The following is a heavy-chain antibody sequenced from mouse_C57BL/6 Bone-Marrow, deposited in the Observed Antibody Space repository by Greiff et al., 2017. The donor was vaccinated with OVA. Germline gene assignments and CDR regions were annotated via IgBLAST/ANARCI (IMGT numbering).Heavy chain of an antibody. D-gene: IGHD2-2*01. V-gene: IGHV1-63*01. J-gene: IGHJ2*01. Sequence: VKVVESGAELVRPGTSVKMSCKASGYTFTNYWIGWAKQRPGHGLEWIGDIYPGGGYTNYNEKFKGKATLTADKSSSTAYMQFSSLTSEDSAIYYCARYGYYYFDYWGQGTTLTVSS. CDR1: GYTFTNYW. CDR2: IYPGGGYT. CDR3: ARYGYYYFDY.